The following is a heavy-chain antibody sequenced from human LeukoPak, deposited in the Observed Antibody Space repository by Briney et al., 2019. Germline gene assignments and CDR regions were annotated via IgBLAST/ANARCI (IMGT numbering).Heavy chain of an antibody. CDR2: IYYSGST. J-gene: IGHJ4*02. D-gene: IGHD6-19*01. V-gene: IGHV4-59*12. Sequence: PSETLSLTCTVSGGSISSYYWSWIRQPPGKGLEWIGYIYYSGSTNYNPSLKSRVTISVDTSKNQFSLKLSSVTAADTAVYYCARGFEESIAVAGNIDYWGQGTLVTVSS. CDR3: ARGFEESIAVAGNIDY. CDR1: GGSISSYY.